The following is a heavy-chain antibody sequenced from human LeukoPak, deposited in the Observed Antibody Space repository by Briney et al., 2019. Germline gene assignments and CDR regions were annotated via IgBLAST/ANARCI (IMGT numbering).Heavy chain of an antibody. J-gene: IGHJ4*02. CDR3: RVSSVRGVIPPMPD. Sequence: SETLSLTCAVYGGSFSGYYWSWIRQPPGKGLEWIGEINHSGSTNYNPSLKSRVTISVDTSKNQFSLKLSSVTAADTAVYYCRVSSVRGVIPPMPDWGQGTLVTVSS. CDR1: GGSFSGYY. D-gene: IGHD3-10*01. V-gene: IGHV4-34*03. CDR2: INHSGST.